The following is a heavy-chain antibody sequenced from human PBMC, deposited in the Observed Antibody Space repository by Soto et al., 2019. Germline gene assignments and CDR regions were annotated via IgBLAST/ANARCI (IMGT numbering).Heavy chain of an antibody. J-gene: IGHJ4*02. Sequence: GSLRLSCAASGFTFAHYAMMWARQAPGRGLEWVSTIDGPTTNTRYIDSVKGRFFISRDNAINTVYLQMNGLRAEDTAVYYCVTWLSAHFDYWGRGTLVTVSS. CDR1: GFTFAHYA. CDR2: IDGPTTNT. CDR3: VTWLSAHFDY. V-gene: IGHV3-23*05. D-gene: IGHD6-19*01.